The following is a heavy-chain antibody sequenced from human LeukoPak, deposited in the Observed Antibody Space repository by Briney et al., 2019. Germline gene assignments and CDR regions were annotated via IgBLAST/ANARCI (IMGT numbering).Heavy chain of an antibody. J-gene: IGHJ6*03. D-gene: IGHD2-2*01. V-gene: IGHV1-18*01. CDR1: GYIFNKYG. CDR2: ISCYNGDT. Sequence: GASVKVSCKASGYIFNKYGVSWVRQAPGQGLEWLAWISCYNGDTNYAQKFQGRVTVTTDTSTNTVFMELSRLRSDDTAVYYCARVSYSYCSSTSCYPVFYMDVWGKGTTVTVSS. CDR3: ARVSYSYCSSTSCYPVFYMDV.